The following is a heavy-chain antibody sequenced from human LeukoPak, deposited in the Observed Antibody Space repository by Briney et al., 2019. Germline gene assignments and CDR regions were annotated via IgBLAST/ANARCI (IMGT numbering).Heavy chain of an antibody. CDR1: GYTLTELS. Sequence: ASVKVSCKVSGYTLTELSIHWVRQVPEKGLEWMGGFDPEDGETIYAQKFQGRVTMTEDTSTDTAYMELSSLRSEDAAVYYCATVLRPSYYYGSSGYGWYFDIWGRGTLVTVSS. CDR2: FDPEDGET. V-gene: IGHV1-24*01. D-gene: IGHD3-22*01. CDR3: ATVLRPSYYYGSSGYGWYFDI. J-gene: IGHJ2*01.